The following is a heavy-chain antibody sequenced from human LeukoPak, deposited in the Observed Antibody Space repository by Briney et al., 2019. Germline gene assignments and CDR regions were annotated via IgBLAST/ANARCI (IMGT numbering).Heavy chain of an antibody. CDR1: GFTFSKYA. J-gene: IGHJ4*02. V-gene: IGHV3-23*01. D-gene: IGHD6-19*01. Sequence: GGSLRLSCAASGFTFSKYAMTWVRQAPGKGLEWVSGISNSGDSTYYADSVKGRFTISRDNSKNTLYLQMNSLGADDTAVYYCAFTGTYTSGRNYWGQGTLVTVSS. CDR2: ISNSGDST. CDR3: AFTGTYTSGRNY.